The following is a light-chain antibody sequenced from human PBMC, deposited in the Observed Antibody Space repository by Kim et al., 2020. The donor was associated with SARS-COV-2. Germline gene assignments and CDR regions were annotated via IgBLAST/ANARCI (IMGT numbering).Light chain of an antibody. Sequence: QSALTQPDSVYGSPGQASTIFCTGTSGDVGGYTYVSWYQQHPGKAPKLMIYDVSYRPSGVSSRLSGSKSGNTASLTVSGLQADDESDYSCISYASMTTCLFGTGTKVTVL. CDR2: DVS. CDR1: SGDVGGYTY. J-gene: IGLJ1*01. CDR3: ISYASMTTCL. V-gene: IGLV2-14*03.